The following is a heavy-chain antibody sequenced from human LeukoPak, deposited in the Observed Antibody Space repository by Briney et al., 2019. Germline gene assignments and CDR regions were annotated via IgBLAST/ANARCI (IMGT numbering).Heavy chain of an antibody. CDR1: GGSIRSSYYY. CDR2: IYDSGST. D-gene: IGHD3-10*01. Sequence: SETLSLTCTVSGGSIRSSYYYWGWIRQPPGRGLEWIGSIYDSGSTYYNPSLKSRVTISVDTSKNQFSLKLNSVTAADTAVYYYARHYGPWGQGTLVTVSS. V-gene: IGHV4-39*01. J-gene: IGHJ5*02. CDR3: ARHYGP.